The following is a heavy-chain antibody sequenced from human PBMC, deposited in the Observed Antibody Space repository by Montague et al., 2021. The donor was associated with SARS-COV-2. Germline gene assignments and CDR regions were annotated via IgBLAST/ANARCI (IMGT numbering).Heavy chain of an antibody. D-gene: IGHD3-22*01. V-gene: IGHV4-34*01. CDR1: GGSFSGYD. CDR2: ITDNGST. J-gene: IGHJ4*02. Sequence: SETLSLTCAVYGGSFSGYDWTWIRQSPGKGLEWIGEITDNGSTNYNPSLKSRVTVSSDTSKNQFSLKLKSVTPADTAVYYCARGRVAITMMVVVFTGGNYYFDYWGRGTLVTVSS. CDR3: ARGRVAITMMVVVFTGGNYYFDY.